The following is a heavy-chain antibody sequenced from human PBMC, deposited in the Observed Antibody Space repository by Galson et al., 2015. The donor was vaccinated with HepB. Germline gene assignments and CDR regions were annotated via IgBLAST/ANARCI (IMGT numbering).Heavy chain of an antibody. J-gene: IGHJ4*02. CDR3: ARALNDYVWGSYRYTGGSFADY. D-gene: IGHD3-16*02. Sequence: SVKVSCKASGYTFTGYYMHWVRQAPGQGLEWMGWINPNSGGTNYAQKFQGRVTMTRDTSISTAYMELSRLRSDDTAMYYCARALNDYVWGSYRYTGGSFADYWGQGTLVTVSS. V-gene: IGHV1-2*02. CDR1: GYTFTGYY. CDR2: INPNSGGT.